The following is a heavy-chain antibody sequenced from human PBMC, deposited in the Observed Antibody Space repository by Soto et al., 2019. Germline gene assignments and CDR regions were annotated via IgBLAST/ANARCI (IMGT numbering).Heavy chain of an antibody. CDR3: ARDTLRDGYNYWYFDL. D-gene: IGHD5-12*01. CDR1: GGTFSSYA. V-gene: IGHV1-69*13. CDR2: IIPIFGTA. Sequence: SVKVSCKASGGTFSSYAISWVRQAPGQGLEWMGGIIPIFGTANYAQKFQGRVTITADESTSTAYMELSSLRSEDTAVYYCARDTLRDGYNYWYFDLWGRGTLVTVSS. J-gene: IGHJ2*01.